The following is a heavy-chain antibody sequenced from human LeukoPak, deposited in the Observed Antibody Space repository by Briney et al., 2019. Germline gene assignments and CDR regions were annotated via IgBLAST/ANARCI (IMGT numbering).Heavy chain of an antibody. D-gene: IGHD3-16*01. CDR3: ARGIRVGLRGGPIDP. CDR1: GGSISSYY. Sequence: PSETLSLTCTVSGGSISSYYWSWIRQPPGKGLEWIGYIYHSGSTYYNPSLKSRVTISVDRSKNQFSLKLSSVTAADTAVYYCARGIRVGLRGGPIDPWGQGTLVTVSS. V-gene: IGHV4-59*12. CDR2: IYHSGST. J-gene: IGHJ5*02.